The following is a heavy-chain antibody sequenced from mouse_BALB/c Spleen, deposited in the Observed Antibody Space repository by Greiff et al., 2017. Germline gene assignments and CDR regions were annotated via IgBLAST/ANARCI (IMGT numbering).Heavy chain of an antibody. CDR1: GYTFTSYW. CDR2: INPSTGYT. V-gene: IGHV1-7*01. CDR3: ARWGDYDWFAY. D-gene: IGHD2-4*01. J-gene: IGHJ3*01. Sequence: QLQQSGAELAKPGASVKMSCKASGYTFTSYWMHWVKQRPGQGLEWIGYINPSTGYTEYNQKFKDKATLTADKSSSTAYMQLSSLTSEDSAVYYCARWGDYDWFAYWGQGTLVTVSA.